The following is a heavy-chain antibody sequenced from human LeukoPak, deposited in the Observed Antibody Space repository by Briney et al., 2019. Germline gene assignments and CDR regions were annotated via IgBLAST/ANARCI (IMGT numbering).Heavy chain of an antibody. CDR3: VSRDAYKPRYFMDV. CDR2: IKSKNDGAAT. V-gene: IGHV3-15*01. Sequence: PGGSLRLSCAASGFTFSSYSMNWVRQAPGEGLEWVGRIKSKNDGAATDYGAPVRGRFTISIDDSKNMLYLQMNSLKTEDTAAYYCVSRDAYKPRYFMDVWGKGTTVTVSS. D-gene: IGHD5-24*01. J-gene: IGHJ6*03. CDR1: GFTFSSYS.